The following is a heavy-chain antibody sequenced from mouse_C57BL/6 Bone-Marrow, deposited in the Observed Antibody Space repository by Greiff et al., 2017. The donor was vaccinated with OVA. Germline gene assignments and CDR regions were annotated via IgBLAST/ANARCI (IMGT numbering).Heavy chain of an antibody. CDR2: IYPGSGST. J-gene: IGHJ2*01. Sequence: QVQLQQPGAELVKPGASVKMSCKASGYTFTSYWLTWVKQRPGQGLEWIGDIYPGSGSTNYNEKFKSKATLTVDTSSSTAYMQLSSLTSEDSAVYYCARPWDAYFDDWGQGTTLTVSS. V-gene: IGHV1-55*01. D-gene: IGHD4-1*01. CDR3: ARPWDAYFDD. CDR1: GYTFTSYW.